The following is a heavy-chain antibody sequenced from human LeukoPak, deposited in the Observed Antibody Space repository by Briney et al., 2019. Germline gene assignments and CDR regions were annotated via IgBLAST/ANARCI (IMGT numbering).Heavy chain of an antibody. Sequence: SGPTLVNPTQTLTLTCTFSGFSLSTSGVGVGWIRQPPGKALEWLTLIYWNDVKRYSPSLKSRLTITKDTSKNQVVLTMTNMDPVDTATYYCARWTVVRGDDQYYMDVWGKGTTVTISS. J-gene: IGHJ6*03. V-gene: IGHV2-5*01. CDR1: GFSLSTSGVG. CDR3: ARWTVVRGDDQYYMDV. D-gene: IGHD3-10*01. CDR2: IYWNDVK.